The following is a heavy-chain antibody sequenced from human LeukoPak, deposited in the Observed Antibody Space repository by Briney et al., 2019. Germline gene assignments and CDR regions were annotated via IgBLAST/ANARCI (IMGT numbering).Heavy chain of an antibody. J-gene: IGHJ4*02. V-gene: IGHV1-69*05. CDR2: IIPIFGTA. CDR1: GGTFSSYA. Sequence: SVKVSCKASGGTFSSYAISWVRQVPGQGLEWMGRIIPIFGTANYAQKFQGRVTITTDESTSTAYMELSSLRSEDTAVYYCARDRGVSGWRHRGFDYWGQGTLVTVSS. CDR3: ARDRGVSGWRHRGFDY. D-gene: IGHD6-19*01.